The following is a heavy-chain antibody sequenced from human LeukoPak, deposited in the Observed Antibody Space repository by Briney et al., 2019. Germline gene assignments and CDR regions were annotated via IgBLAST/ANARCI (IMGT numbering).Heavy chain of an antibody. CDR3: ARLAVAAYYFDY. D-gene: IGHD6-19*01. V-gene: IGHV4-38-2*02. CDR1: GYSISSGYY. Sequence: SETLSLTCTVSGYSISSGYYWGWIRQPPGKGLEWIGSIYYSGSTYYNPSLKSRVTISVDTSKNQFSLKLSSVTAADTAVYYCARLAVAAYYFDYWGQGTLVTVSS. CDR2: IYYSGST. J-gene: IGHJ4*02.